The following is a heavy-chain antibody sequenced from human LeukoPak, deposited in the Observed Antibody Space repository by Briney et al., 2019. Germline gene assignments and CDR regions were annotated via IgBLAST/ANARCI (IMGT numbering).Heavy chain of an antibody. Sequence: PGGSLRLSCAASGFTFSSRWMHWVRQAPGKGLVWVSRISGDAGTTNYADSVNGRFTISRDNAKNTLYLQMNSLRAEDTAVYYCARGGSSGNGDYWGQGTLVTVSS. CDR1: GFTFSSRW. CDR2: ISGDAGTT. V-gene: IGHV3-74*01. J-gene: IGHJ4*02. CDR3: ARGGSSGNGDY. D-gene: IGHD3-22*01.